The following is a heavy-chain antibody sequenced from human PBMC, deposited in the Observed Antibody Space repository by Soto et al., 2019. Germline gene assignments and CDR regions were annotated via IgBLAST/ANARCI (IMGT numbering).Heavy chain of an antibody. Sequence: SAKVSCKTSCYTFSNYGITWVRQAPGQPLEWLGWISLYSDGTNYAQNFQGRVSMTTDTSTTTAYMELRSLRSDDTAVYYCARVVPGAEAWFGPWGQGTLVTVSS. CDR1: CYTFSNYG. D-gene: IGHD2-2*01. CDR2: ISLYSDGT. CDR3: ARVVPGAEAWFGP. J-gene: IGHJ5*02. V-gene: IGHV1-18*01.